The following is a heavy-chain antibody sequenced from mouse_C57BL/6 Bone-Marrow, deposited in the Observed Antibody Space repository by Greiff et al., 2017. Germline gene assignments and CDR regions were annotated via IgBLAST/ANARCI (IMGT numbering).Heavy chain of an antibody. CDR1: GYAFTNYL. V-gene: IGHV1-54*01. CDR2: INPGSGGT. Sequence: VKLQESGAELVRPGTSVKVSCKASGYAFTNYLIEWVKQRPGQGLEWIGVINPGSGGTNYNEKFKGKATLTADKSSSTAYMQLSSLTSEDSAVYFCARDDGGYFDYWGQGTTLTVSS. D-gene: IGHD2-3*01. J-gene: IGHJ2*01. CDR3: ARDDGGYFDY.